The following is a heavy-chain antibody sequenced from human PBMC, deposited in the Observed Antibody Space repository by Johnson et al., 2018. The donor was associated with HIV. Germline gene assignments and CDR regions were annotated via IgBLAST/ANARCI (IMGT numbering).Heavy chain of an antibody. CDR3: ARIGEFSGSEYIDDAFDI. Sequence: VQLVESGGGLEQPGGSLRLSCAASGFTFSSYAMSWVRQAPGKGLEWVSSISGSGNSTYYTGSVRGRFTISRDNSKNTLYLEMNSLRAEDSAVYYCARIGEFSGSEYIDDAFDIWGQGTMVTVSS. V-gene: IGHV3-23*04. D-gene: IGHD3-10*01. CDR1: GFTFSSYA. J-gene: IGHJ3*02. CDR2: ISGSGNST.